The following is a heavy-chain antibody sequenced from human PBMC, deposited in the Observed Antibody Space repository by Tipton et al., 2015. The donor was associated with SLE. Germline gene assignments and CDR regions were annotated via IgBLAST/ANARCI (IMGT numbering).Heavy chain of an antibody. CDR2: IYYSGNT. J-gene: IGHJ4*02. D-gene: IGHD3-9*01. CDR1: GGSISSSSSYY. CDR3: ARSSNDKDY. Sequence: LRLSCTVSGGSISSSSSYYWGWIRQPPGKGLEWIGSIYYSGNTYSNPSLKSRVTISVDTSKNQFSLRLSSVTAADTAVYYCARSSNDKDYWGQGTLVTVSS. V-gene: IGHV4-39*07.